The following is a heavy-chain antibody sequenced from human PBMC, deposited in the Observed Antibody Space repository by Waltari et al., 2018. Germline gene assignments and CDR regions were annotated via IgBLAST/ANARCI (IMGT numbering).Heavy chain of an antibody. CDR2: ISSSGSTI. J-gene: IGHJ2*01. CDR1: GFTFSSYE. D-gene: IGHD1-26*01. V-gene: IGHV3-48*03. CDR3: AKGGRVGATPYWYFDL. Sequence: EVQLVESGGGLVQPGGSLRLSCAASGFTFSSYEMHWVRQAPGKGLEWVSYISSSGSTIYYADSVKGRFTIARDNAKNSLYLQMNSLRAEDTAVYYCAKGGRVGATPYWYFDLWGRGTLVTVSS.